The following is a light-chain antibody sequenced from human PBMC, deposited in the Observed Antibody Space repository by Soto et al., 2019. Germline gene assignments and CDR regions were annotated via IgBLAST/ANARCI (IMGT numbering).Light chain of an antibody. V-gene: IGKV1-39*01. Sequence: DIQMTQSPSSLSASVRDRVTITCRASQSIRSHLNWYQQKAGKAPKLLIYAASSLQSGVPSRFSGGGSGTEFTLTFSSLQPIDLPPYNCQQSYSTSRTFGSWTKVEIK. CDR1: QSIRSH. CDR2: AAS. J-gene: IGKJ4*01. CDR3: QQSYSTSRT.